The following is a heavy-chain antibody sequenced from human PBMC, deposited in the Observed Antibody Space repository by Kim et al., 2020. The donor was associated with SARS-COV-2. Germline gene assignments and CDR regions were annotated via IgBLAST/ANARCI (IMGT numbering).Heavy chain of an antibody. Sequence: SETLSLTCAVYGGSFSGYYWSWIRQPPGQGLEWIGEINHSGSTNYNPSLKIRVTISVDTSKNQFSLKLSSVTAADTAVYYCARGRRGYDSSGYACFDLWGRSALVTVSS. CDR1: GGSFSGYY. D-gene: IGHD3-22*01. V-gene: IGHV4-34*01. CDR2: INHSGST. CDR3: ARGRRGYDSSGYACFDL. J-gene: IGHJ2*01.